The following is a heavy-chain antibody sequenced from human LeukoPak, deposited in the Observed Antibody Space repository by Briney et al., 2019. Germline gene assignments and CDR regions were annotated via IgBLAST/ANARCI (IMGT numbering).Heavy chain of an antibody. V-gene: IGHV3-23*01. D-gene: IGHD2-15*01. CDR3: AKDLSVVAATKGPDY. CDR2: INGNGGST. J-gene: IGHJ4*02. Sequence: PGRSLRLSCAASGFTFSSYGMHWVRQAPGKGLEWVSAINGNGGSTYYAVSVKGRFTISRDNSKNTLYLQMNSLRAEDTAVYYCAKDLSVVAATKGPDYWGQGTLVTVSS. CDR1: GFTFSSYG.